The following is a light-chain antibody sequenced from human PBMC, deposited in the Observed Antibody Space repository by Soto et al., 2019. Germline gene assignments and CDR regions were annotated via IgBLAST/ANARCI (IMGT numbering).Light chain of an antibody. CDR1: QSVRNN. J-gene: IGKJ2*01. V-gene: IGKV3-15*01. CDR3: QQFTQWPYT. Sequence: EIVMTQSPATLSVSPGERATLSCRASQSVRNNLAWYQRKPGQAPSLLIYGASTRATGVPARFSGSGSGTEFTLTISSLQPDDSAVYYCQQFTQWPYTFGQGPKVEIK. CDR2: GAS.